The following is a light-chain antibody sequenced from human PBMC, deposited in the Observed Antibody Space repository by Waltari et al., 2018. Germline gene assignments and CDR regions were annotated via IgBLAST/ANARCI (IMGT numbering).Light chain of an antibody. CDR1: SSNIGNNY. Sequence: QSVLTQPPSVSAAPGQKVTISCSGSSSNIGNNYVSWYQQLPGTAPKLLIYDNNKRPSGMPDQFSGSKSGTSATLGITGLQTGDEADYYCGTWDSSLSAGQVVFGGGTKLTVL. J-gene: IGLJ2*01. CDR3: GTWDSSLSAGQVV. V-gene: IGLV1-51*01. CDR2: DNN.